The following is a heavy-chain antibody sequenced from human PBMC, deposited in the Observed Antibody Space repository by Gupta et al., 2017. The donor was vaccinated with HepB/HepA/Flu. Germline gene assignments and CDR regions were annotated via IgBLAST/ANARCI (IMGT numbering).Heavy chain of an antibody. J-gene: IGHJ4*02. CDR3: ARVIGGTYSPFDY. V-gene: IGHV1-2*02. CDR1: GYTFTGYY. CDR2: INPSSGGT. D-gene: IGHD1-26*01. Sequence: QVQLVQSGAEEKKPGASVNVSCKASGYTFTGYYMIWFRQASGQGLEWMGWINPSSGGTNYRQKFQGRVTMTRDTAISTAYMEVSSLRSDDTGVYYCARVIGGTYSPFDYWGQGTLVTVSS.